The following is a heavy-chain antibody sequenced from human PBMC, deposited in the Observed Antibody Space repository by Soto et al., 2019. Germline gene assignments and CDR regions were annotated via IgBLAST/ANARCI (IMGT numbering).Heavy chain of an antibody. D-gene: IGHD2-2*01. J-gene: IGHJ4*02. CDR3: AREASVLIPAAQPSRFDS. CDR1: GYSFMKYG. V-gene: IGHV1-18*01. CDR2: ISPYSGYT. Sequence: ASVKVSCKGFGYSFMKYGINWVRQAPGQGLEWVGWISPYSGYTHSAQKFHGRLTVTTDTAASTAYMELRILRSADTALYYCAREASVLIPAAQPSRFDSWGQGTLVTVSS.